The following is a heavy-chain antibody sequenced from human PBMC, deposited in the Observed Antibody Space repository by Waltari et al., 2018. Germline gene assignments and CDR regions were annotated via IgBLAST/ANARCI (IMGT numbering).Heavy chain of an antibody. V-gene: IGHV4-38-2*01. CDR1: GYSISSGYY. CDR2: IYHSGST. CDR3: ARLGSRAHYYFDY. Sequence: QVQLQESGPGLVKPSETLSLTCAVSGYSISSGYYWGWIRQPPGKGLEWIGSIYHSGSTYYNPSLKSRVTISVDTSKNQFSLKLSSVTAADTAVYYCARLGSRAHYYFDYWGQGTLVTVSS. D-gene: IGHD6-13*01. J-gene: IGHJ4*02.